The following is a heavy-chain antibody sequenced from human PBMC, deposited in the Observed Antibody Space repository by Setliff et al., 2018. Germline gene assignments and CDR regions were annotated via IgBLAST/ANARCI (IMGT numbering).Heavy chain of an antibody. CDR3: ARGSGRGYSYGLFDY. CDR2: IFYSGYT. Sequence: SETLSLTCTVSGGSVSTYYWSWIRQPPGKGLEWIGFIFYSGYTHYNPSLKSRVTMSVDVSRDQFSLELSPVTAADTAVYFCARGSGRGYSYGLFDYWGQGSLVTVS. J-gene: IGHJ4*02. D-gene: IGHD5-18*01. V-gene: IGHV4-59*02. CDR1: GGSVSTYY.